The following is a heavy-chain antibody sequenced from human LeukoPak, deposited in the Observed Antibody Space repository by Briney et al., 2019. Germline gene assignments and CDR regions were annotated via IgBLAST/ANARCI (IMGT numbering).Heavy chain of an antibody. CDR3: ARGVSGNYDSSGYIDYYGMDV. CDR1: GYSISSGYY. D-gene: IGHD3-22*01. Sequence: SETLSLTCTVSGYSISSGYYWGWIRQPPGKGLEWIGSIYHSWSTYYNPSLKSRVTISVDTSKNQFSLKLSSVTAADTAVYYCARGVSGNYDSSGYIDYYGMDVWGQGTTVTVSS. V-gene: IGHV4-38-2*02. CDR2: IYHSWST. J-gene: IGHJ6*02.